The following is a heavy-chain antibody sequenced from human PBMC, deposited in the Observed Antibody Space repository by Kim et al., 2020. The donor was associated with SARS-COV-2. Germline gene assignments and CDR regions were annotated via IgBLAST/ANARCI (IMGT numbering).Heavy chain of an antibody. Sequence: GGSTSSAKKSQGRVTMARDTSTSTVYMELSSMRSEDTAVYYCARGEGLAPWGQGTLVTVSS. J-gene: IGHJ4*02. V-gene: IGHV1-46*01. CDR3: ARGEGLAP. D-gene: IGHD3-3*02. CDR2: GGST.